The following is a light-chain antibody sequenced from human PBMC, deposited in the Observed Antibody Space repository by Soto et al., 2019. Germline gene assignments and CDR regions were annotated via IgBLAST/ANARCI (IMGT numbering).Light chain of an antibody. Sequence: QSALTQPASVSGSPGQSSTIACTGTGNDVGGYKYVSWYQQHPGKVPKLMIFEVSNRPSGVSKRFSGSKSANTASLNISALQADDEADDYCSSYTSSMSVVFGGGTKVTVL. CDR3: SSYTSSMSVV. J-gene: IGLJ2*01. CDR1: GNDVGGYKY. CDR2: EVS. V-gene: IGLV2-14*01.